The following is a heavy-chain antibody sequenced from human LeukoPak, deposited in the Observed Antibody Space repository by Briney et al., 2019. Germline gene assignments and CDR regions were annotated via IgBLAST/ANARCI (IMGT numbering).Heavy chain of an antibody. Sequence: GGSLRLSCAASGFTFSSYAMSWVRQAPGKGLEWVSAISGSGGSTYYADSVKGRFTISRDNSKNTLYLQMNSLRAEDTAVYYCAKDPGRGLYYYDSSGLPANDAFDIWGQGTMVTVSS. V-gene: IGHV3-23*01. CDR1: GFTFSSYA. CDR3: AKDPGRGLYYYDSSGLPANDAFDI. CDR2: ISGSGGST. D-gene: IGHD3-22*01. J-gene: IGHJ3*02.